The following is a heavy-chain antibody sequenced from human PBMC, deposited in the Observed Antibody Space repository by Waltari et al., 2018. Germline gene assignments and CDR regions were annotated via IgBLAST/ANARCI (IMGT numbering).Heavy chain of an antibody. J-gene: IGHJ5*02. Sequence: QVQLVQSGAEVKKPGASVKVSCKASGYTFSDYGLSWGRRAPGQGLEWMGWISGNNGHTNHAQKVQGRLIMTEDTSATTVYMELTYLTSDDTAVYYCARERHRLMEEGYLMALDPWGQGTLVTVSS. D-gene: IGHD3-3*01. CDR1: GYTFSDYG. V-gene: IGHV1-18*01. CDR3: ARERHRLMEEGYLMALDP. CDR2: ISGNNGHT.